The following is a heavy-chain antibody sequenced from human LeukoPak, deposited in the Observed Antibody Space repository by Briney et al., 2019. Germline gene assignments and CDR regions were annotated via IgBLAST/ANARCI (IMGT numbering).Heavy chain of an antibody. CDR3: ARGSGSSGYSIPDN. Sequence: ASVKVSCKASGYSFNDYYMYWVRQAPGQGLEWLGWINPNSGDTNYAQKSQARVTMTRDTSISTIYMELSRLTSDDTAVYYCARGSGSSGYSIPDNWGQGTLVTVSS. J-gene: IGHJ4*02. CDR1: GYSFNDYY. D-gene: IGHD3-22*01. V-gene: IGHV1-2*02. CDR2: INPNSGDT.